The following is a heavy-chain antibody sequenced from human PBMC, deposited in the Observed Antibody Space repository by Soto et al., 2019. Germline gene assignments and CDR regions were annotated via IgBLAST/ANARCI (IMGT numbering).Heavy chain of an antibody. CDR3: ASLDEDYGDYYYYGMDV. J-gene: IGHJ6*02. CDR2: ISSSSSTI. D-gene: IGHD4-17*01. CDR1: GFTFSSYS. Sequence: EVQLVESGGGLVQPGGSLRLSCAASGFTFSSYSMNWVRQAPGKGLEWVSYISSSSSTIYYADSVKGRFTISRDNAKNSLYLQVNSLRDEDTAVYYCASLDEDYGDYYYYGMDVWGQGTTVTVSS. V-gene: IGHV3-48*02.